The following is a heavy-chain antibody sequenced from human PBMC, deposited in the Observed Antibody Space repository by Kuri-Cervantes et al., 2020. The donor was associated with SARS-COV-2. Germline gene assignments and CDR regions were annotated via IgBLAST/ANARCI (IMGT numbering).Heavy chain of an antibody. V-gene: IGHV3-73*01. Sequence: GESLKIHCEVSGFLLRASAINWVRQASGKGLEWVGRVRGKAKNYVTAYAASVKGRSTISSDDSKNTAYLQMNSLRAEDTAVYYCAKDLVGDTYDAFDIWGQGTMVTVSS. CDR1: GFLLRASA. CDR3: AKDLVGDTYDAFDI. D-gene: IGHD1-26*01. J-gene: IGHJ3*02. CDR2: VRGKAKNYVT.